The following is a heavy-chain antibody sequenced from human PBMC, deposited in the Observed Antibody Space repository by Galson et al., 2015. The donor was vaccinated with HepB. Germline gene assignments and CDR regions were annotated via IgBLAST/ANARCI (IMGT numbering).Heavy chain of an antibody. CDR3: ARTAAGTGGCCYFDY. V-gene: IGHV4-61*02. CDR2: IYTSGST. J-gene: IGHJ4*02. D-gene: IGHD6-13*01. Sequence: LSLTCTVSGGSISSGSYYWSWIRQPAGKGLEWIGRIYTSGSTNYNPSLKSRVTMSVDTSKNQFSLKLSSVTAADTAVYYCARTAAGTGGCCYFDYWGQGTLVTVSS. CDR1: GGSISSGSYY.